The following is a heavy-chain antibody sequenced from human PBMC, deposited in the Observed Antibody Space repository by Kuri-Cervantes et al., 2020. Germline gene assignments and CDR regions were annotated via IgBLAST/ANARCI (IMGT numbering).Heavy chain of an antibody. Sequence: SETLSLTCTVSGGSISSYYWSWIRQPPGKGLEWIGYIYYSGSTNYNPSLKSRVTISVDTSKNQFSLKLSSVTAADTAVYYCARVQASYYYYYYMDVWGKWTTVTVSS. CDR2: IYYSGST. CDR1: GGSISSYY. J-gene: IGHJ6*03. CDR3: ARVQASYYYYYYMDV. V-gene: IGHV4-59*01.